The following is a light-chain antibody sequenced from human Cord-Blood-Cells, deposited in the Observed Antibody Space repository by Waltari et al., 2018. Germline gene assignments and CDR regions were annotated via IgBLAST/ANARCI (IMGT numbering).Light chain of an antibody. J-gene: IGKJ5*01. CDR2: AAS. V-gene: IGKV1-9*01. CDR3: QQLNSYPIT. CDR1: QGISSY. Sequence: DIQLTPSPSFLSASVGDRVTITCRASQGISSYLAWYQQKPGKAPKLLIYAASTLQSGVPSRFSGSGSGTEFNLTISSLQPEDFATYYCQQLNSYPITFGQGTRLEIK.